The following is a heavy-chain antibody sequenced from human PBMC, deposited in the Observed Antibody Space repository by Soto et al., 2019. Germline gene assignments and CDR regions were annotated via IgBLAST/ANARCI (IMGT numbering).Heavy chain of an antibody. D-gene: IGHD6-6*01. Sequence: GGSLRLSCAASGFTFSSYAMSWVRQAPGKGLEWVSAISGSGGSTYYADSVKGRFTISRDNSKNTLYLQMNSLRAEDTAVYYCAKVVWASIAARPPYFDYWGQGTLVTVSS. CDR2: ISGSGGST. CDR3: AKVVWASIAARPPYFDY. CDR1: GFTFSSYA. V-gene: IGHV3-23*01. J-gene: IGHJ4*02.